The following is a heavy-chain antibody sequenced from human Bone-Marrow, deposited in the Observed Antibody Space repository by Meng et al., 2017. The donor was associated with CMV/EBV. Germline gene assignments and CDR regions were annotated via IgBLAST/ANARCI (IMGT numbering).Heavy chain of an antibody. Sequence: SLKISRAASGLTFSSYARHWARQVPGKGLEWVAVISYDGSNKYYADSVKGRFTISRDNSKNTLYLQMNSLRAEDTAVYYCARQIEEEYDAFDIWGQGTMVTVS. V-gene: IGHV3-30*04. CDR1: GLTFSSYA. CDR3: ARQIEEEYDAFDI. CDR2: ISYDGSNK. J-gene: IGHJ3*02. D-gene: IGHD2/OR15-2a*01.